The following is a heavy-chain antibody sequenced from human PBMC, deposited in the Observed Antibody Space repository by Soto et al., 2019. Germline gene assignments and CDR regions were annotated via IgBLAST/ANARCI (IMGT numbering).Heavy chain of an antibody. Sequence: QVQLVESGRGVVQPGRSLRLSCAASGFTFSSYGMHWVRQAPGKGLEWVAVISYDGSNKYYADSVKGRFTISRDNSKNTLYLQMNSLRAEDTAVYYCAKGCGTNGVCYPGVDYYYGMDVWGQGTTVTVSS. V-gene: IGHV3-30*18. D-gene: IGHD2-8*01. CDR2: ISYDGSNK. CDR3: AKGCGTNGVCYPGVDYYYGMDV. CDR1: GFTFSSYG. J-gene: IGHJ6*02.